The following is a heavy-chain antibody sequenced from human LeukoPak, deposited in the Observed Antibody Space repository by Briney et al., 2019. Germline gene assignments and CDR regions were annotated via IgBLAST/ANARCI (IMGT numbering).Heavy chain of an antibody. D-gene: IGHD3-10*01. V-gene: IGHV3-23*01. CDR3: AKDSGGVLWFGDFDPGY. Sequence: GGSLRLSCAASGFTFSSYAMSWVRQAPGKGLEWVSAISGSGGSTYYADSVKGRFTISRDNSKNTLYLQMNSLRAEDTAVYYCAKDSGGVLWFGDFDPGYWGQGTLVTVPS. J-gene: IGHJ4*02. CDR1: GFTFSSYA. CDR2: ISGSGGST.